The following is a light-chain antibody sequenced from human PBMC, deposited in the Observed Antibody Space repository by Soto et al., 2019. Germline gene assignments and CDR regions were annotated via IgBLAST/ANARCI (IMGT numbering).Light chain of an antibody. V-gene: IGKV1-5*03. J-gene: IGKJ2*01. Sequence: DIQMTQSPSTLSASVGDRVTITCRASQSITSWLAWYQQKPGKAPKLLIYKASSLESGVPSRFSGSGSGTEFTLTISSLQPVDFATYYCQQYNNYSGTFGQGTKLEIK. CDR1: QSITSW. CDR3: QQYNNYSGT. CDR2: KAS.